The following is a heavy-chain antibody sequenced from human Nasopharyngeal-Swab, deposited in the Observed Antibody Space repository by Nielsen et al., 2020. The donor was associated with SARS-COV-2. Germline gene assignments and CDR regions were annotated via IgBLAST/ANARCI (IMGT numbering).Heavy chain of an antibody. CDR2: INHSGST. CDR1: GGSISSSSYY. V-gene: IGHV4-39*07. CDR3: ARGPHRRITIFGVVIESYYYGMDV. J-gene: IGHJ6*02. D-gene: IGHD3-3*01. Sequence: SETLSLTCTVSGGSISSSSYYWSWIRQPPGKGLEWIGEINHSGSTNYNPSLKSRVTISVDTSKNQFSLKLTSVTAADTAVYYCARGPHRRITIFGVVIESYYYGMDVWGQGTTVTVSS.